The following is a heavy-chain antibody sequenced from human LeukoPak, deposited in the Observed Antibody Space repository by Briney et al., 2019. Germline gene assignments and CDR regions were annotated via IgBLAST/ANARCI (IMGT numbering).Heavy chain of an antibody. J-gene: IGHJ4*02. Sequence: KTSETLSLTCTVSGGSISSSSYYWSWIRQPPGKGLEWIGEINHSGSTNYNPSLKSRVTISVDTSKNQFSLKLSSVTAADTAVYFCARRGGFGESYWGQGTLVTVSS. V-gene: IGHV4-39*07. CDR2: INHSGST. CDR1: GGSISSSSYY. D-gene: IGHD3-10*01. CDR3: ARRGGFGESY.